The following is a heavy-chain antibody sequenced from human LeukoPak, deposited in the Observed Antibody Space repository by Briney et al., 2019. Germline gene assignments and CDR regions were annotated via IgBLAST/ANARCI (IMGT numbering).Heavy chain of an antibody. CDR1: GFTFDDYA. J-gene: IGHJ4*02. CDR3: AKDKYSSVLLLDY. V-gene: IGHV3-9*01. CDR2: ISWNSGSI. Sequence: PGGSLRLSCAASGFTFDDYAMHWVRQAPGKGLEWVSGISWNSGSIGYADSVKGRFTISRDNAKNSLYLQMNSLRAEDTALYYCAKDKYSSVLLLDYWGQGTLVTVSS. D-gene: IGHD6-25*01.